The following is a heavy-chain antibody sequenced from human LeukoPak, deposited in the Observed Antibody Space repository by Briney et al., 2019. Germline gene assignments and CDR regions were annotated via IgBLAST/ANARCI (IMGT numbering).Heavy chain of an antibody. CDR3: VRGLDYNVAWVY. J-gene: IGHJ4*02. CDR2: ISSSVSTL. Sequence: GGSLRLSCVVSGFTFSSFEMNWVRQAPGRGLEWVSYISSSVSTLYYAVSVKGRFSISRDNAKNSLYLQMNSLRAEDTAVYYCVRGLDYNVAWVYWGQGTLVTVSS. CDR1: GFTFSSFE. D-gene: IGHD3-10*01. V-gene: IGHV3-48*03.